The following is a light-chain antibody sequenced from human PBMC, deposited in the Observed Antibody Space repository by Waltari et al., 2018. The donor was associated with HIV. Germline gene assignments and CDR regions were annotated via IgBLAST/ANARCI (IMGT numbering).Light chain of an antibody. V-gene: IGLV2-8*01. CDR1: SSDVGGYNF. CDR3: SSYAGGNNLV. J-gene: IGLJ2*01. Sequence: QSALTQPPSASGSPGQSVTISCTGTSSDVGGYNFVSWYQQHPGKAPKRMVFEVTKRPSGGPARFSGSKTGNTASLTVSGLQADDEADYYCSSYAGGNNLVFGGGTKLTVL. CDR2: EVT.